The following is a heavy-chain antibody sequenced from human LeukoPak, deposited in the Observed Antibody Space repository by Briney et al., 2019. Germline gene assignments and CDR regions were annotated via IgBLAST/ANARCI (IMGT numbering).Heavy chain of an antibody. Sequence: RGRLRLSCAASGFTFSSYAMHWVGQAPAKGREWVEVISYDGSNKYYADSVKGPFTISRDNSKNSLYLQMNSLRAEDTDLSYCARGTTQIAAAGTSEYYFDYWGQGTLVTVSS. CDR2: ISYDGSNK. V-gene: IGHV3-30*04. D-gene: IGHD6-13*01. CDR3: ARGTTQIAAAGTSEYYFDY. J-gene: IGHJ4*02. CDR1: GFTFSSYA.